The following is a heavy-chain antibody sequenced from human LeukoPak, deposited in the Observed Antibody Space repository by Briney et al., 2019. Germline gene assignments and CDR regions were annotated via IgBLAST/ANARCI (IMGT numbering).Heavy chain of an antibody. CDR2: IYHSGST. J-gene: IGHJ4*02. CDR1: GGSISSYY. CDR3: ARDADSSSWYRIY. V-gene: IGHV4-38-2*02. D-gene: IGHD6-13*01. Sequence: SETLSLTCTVSGGSISSYYWSWIRQPPGKGLEWIGSIYHSGSTYYNPSLKSRVTISVGTSKNQFSLKLSSVTAADTAVYYCARDADSSSWYRIYWGQGTLVTVSS.